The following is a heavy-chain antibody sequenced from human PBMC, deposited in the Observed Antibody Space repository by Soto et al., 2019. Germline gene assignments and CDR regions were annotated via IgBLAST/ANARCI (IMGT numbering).Heavy chain of an antibody. Sequence: SETLSLTCSVSGDSISSSSSYWGWIRQPPGKGLEWIGSIYYSGSTYYNPSLKSRVTISVDTSKNQFSLKLSSVTAADTAVYYCARHSFGEFSKPFDPWGQGTLVTVSS. CDR2: IYYSGST. CDR1: GDSISSSSSY. CDR3: ARHSFGEFSKPFDP. D-gene: IGHD3-10*01. J-gene: IGHJ5*02. V-gene: IGHV4-39*01.